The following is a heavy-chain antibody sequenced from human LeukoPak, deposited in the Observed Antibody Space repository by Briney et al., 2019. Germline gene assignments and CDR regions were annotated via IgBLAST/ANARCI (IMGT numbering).Heavy chain of an antibody. CDR3: ARAPLGYCSSTSCHEPY. D-gene: IGHD2-2*01. V-gene: IGHV4-30-2*01. Sequence: SQTLSLTCTVSGGSISSGGYYWSWIRQPPGKGLEWIGYIYHSGSTYYNPSLKSRVTISVDRSKNQFSLKLSSVTAADAAVYYCARAPLGYCSSTSCHEPYWGQGTLVTVSS. CDR2: IYHSGST. CDR1: GGSISSGGYY. J-gene: IGHJ4*02.